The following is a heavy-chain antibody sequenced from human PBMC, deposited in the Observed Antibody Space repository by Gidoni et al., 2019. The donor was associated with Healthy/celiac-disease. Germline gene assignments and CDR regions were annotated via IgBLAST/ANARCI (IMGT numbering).Heavy chain of an antibody. V-gene: IGHV4-59*08. D-gene: IGHD3-10*01. CDR2: IYYSGST. J-gene: IGHJ6*02. Sequence: QVQLQESGPGLVKPSETLSLTCTVSGGSISSYYWSWIRQPPGKGLEWIWYIYYSGSTNYNPSLKSRVTISVDTSKNQFSLKLSSVTAADTAVYYCARATQDYGSGSYYQGPGGADYYYYGMDVWGQGTTVTVSS. CDR1: GGSISSYY. CDR3: ARATQDYGSGSYYQGPGGADYYYYGMDV.